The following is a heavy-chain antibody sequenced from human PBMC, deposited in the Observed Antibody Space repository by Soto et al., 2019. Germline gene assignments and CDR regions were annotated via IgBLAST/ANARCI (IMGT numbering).Heavy chain of an antibody. V-gene: IGHV4-59*01. CDR3: PRALRKYSSSTEFDY. Sequence: QVQLQESGPGLVKPSETLSLTCIVSGGSINNYYLSWIRQPPGKGLEWIGHIYHSGSTNYNPSLRSRVIISVDTSKNQFSLRLSSVTAADTALHYWPRALRKYSSSTEFDYWDKGSLVTVSS. CDR1: GGSINNYY. D-gene: IGHD6-6*01. J-gene: IGHJ4*02. CDR2: IYHSGST.